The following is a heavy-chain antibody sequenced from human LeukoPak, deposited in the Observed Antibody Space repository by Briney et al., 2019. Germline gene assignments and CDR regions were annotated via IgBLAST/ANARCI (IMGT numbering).Heavy chain of an antibody. Sequence: GSLRLSCAASGFTFSSYAMSRVRQAPGKGLGLVSAINCSCCSTYYPDSLKGRFTISRDNSTHTLYLQMNSLRAEDTAVYYCAKGVPAAVLIDYWGQGTLVTVSS. J-gene: IGHJ4*02. CDR1: GFTFSSYA. CDR3: AKGVPAAVLIDY. D-gene: IGHD2-2*02. CDR2: INCSCCST. V-gene: IGHV3-23*01.